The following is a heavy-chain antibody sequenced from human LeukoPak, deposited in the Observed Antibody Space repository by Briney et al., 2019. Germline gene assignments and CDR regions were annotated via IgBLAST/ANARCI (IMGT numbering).Heavy chain of an antibody. J-gene: IGHJ4*02. CDR1: GFTFSNYG. D-gene: IGHD2-2*02. CDR2: ISGSGSAT. CDR3: AKTEAPAAIRAGSDY. V-gene: IGHV3-23*01. Sequence: PGGSLRLSCAASGFTFSNYGMSWVRQAPGKGLEWVSTISGSGSATYNAASLKGRFTTSRGHSNSTLYLQMNSLRAEDTVVYYCAKTEAPAAIRAGSDYWGEGALVTPSS.